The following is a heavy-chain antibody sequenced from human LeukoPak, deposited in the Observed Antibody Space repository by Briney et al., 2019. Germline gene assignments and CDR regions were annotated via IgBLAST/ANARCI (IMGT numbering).Heavy chain of an antibody. CDR2: MNAGNGHT. Sequence: ASVKVSCKASGYTFTSYAMHWVRQAPGQRLEWMGWMNAGNGHTKYSQKFQGRVTITRDTSASTVYMELSSLRSEDTAVYYCARTVAVAGNWFDPWGQGTLVTVSS. CDR1: GYTFTSYA. CDR3: ARTVAVAGNWFDP. J-gene: IGHJ5*02. V-gene: IGHV1-3*01. D-gene: IGHD6-19*01.